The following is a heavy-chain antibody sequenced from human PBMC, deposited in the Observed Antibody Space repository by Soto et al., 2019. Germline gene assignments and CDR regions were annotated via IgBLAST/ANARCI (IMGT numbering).Heavy chain of an antibody. CDR1: GFTFSNAW. Sequence: EVQLVESGGGLVKPGGSLRLSCAASGFTFSNAWMSWVRQAPGKGLEWVGRIKSKTDGWTTDYAAPVKGRFTISRDDSKNTLYLQMNSLKTEDTAVYCCTTGRIAVAGTDYWGQGTLVTVSS. CDR2: IKSKTDGWTT. CDR3: TTGRIAVAGTDY. D-gene: IGHD6-19*01. J-gene: IGHJ4*02. V-gene: IGHV3-15*01.